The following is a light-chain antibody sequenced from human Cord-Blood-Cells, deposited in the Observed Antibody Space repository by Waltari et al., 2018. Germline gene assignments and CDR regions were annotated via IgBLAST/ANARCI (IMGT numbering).Light chain of an antibody. CDR1: SSDVGSYNL. J-gene: IGLJ3*02. V-gene: IGLV2-23*01. CDR3: CSYAGSSTWV. CDR2: EGS. Sequence: QSALTQSASVSGSPGQSITISCTGTSSDVGSYNLVSWYQQHPGKAPKLMIYEGSKRPSRVSIRFSGSKSGNAASLTISGLQAEDEADYYCCSYAGSSTWVFGGGTKLTVL.